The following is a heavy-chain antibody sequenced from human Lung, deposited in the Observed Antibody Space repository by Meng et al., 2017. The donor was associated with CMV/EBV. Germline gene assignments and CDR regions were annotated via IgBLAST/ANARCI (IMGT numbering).Heavy chain of an antibody. Sequence: GSLRLXXAVYGGSFSGYYWSWIRQPPGKGLEWIGEINHSGSTNYNPSLKSRVTISVDTSKNQFSLKLSSVTAADTAVYYCARSNIVVVVAATLGYYYYGRDVWGQGTXVTVSS. CDR2: INHSGST. J-gene: IGHJ6*02. CDR3: ARSNIVVVVAATLGYYYYGRDV. CDR1: GGSFSGYY. V-gene: IGHV4-34*01. D-gene: IGHD2-15*01.